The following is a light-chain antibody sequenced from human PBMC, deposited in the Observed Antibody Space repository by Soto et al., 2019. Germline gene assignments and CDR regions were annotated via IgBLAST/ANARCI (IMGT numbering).Light chain of an antibody. J-gene: IGLJ2*01. V-gene: IGLV1-40*01. CDR2: DNS. Sequence: QSVLTQPPSVSGAPGQRVTISCTGSTSNIGAGYHVHWYQQLPGTAPKLLIYDNSNRPSGVPDRFSGSKSGTSASLAIPGLQAEDEADYYCQSYDGSLSGWGVFGGGTKVTVL. CDR1: TSNIGAGYH. CDR3: QSYDGSLSGWGV.